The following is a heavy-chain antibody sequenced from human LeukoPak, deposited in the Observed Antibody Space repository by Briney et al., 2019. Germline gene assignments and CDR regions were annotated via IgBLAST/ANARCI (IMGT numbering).Heavy chain of an antibody. CDR3: SPIGAGY. CDR1: GFTFSDYW. J-gene: IGHJ4*02. V-gene: IGHV3-74*01. CDR2: INGDGSST. Sequence: PGGSLILSCAATGFTFSDYWMHWVRQAPGKGLVWVSHINGDGSSTTYADSVKGRFTISRDSAKNTLYLQMNSLRVEDTAVYYCSPIGAGYWGQGTLVTVSS. D-gene: IGHD4/OR15-4a*01.